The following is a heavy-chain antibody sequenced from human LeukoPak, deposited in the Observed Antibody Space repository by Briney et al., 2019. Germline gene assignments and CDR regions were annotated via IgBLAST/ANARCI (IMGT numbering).Heavy chain of an antibody. CDR1: GGSITGYY. CDR3: ARDSSSWQYYYYYYYMDV. CDR2: IYYSGST. V-gene: IGHV4-59*01. J-gene: IGHJ6*03. D-gene: IGHD6-13*01. Sequence: SETLSLTCTVSGGSITGYYWSWIRQPPGKGLEWIGYIYYSGSTNYNPSLKSRVTISVDTSKNQFSLKLSSVTAADTAVYYCARDSSSWQYYYYYYYMDVWGKGTTVTVSS.